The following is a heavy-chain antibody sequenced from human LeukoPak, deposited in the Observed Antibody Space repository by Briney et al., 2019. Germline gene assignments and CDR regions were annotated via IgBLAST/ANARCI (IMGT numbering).Heavy chain of an antibody. CDR3: AKDQGPFGGATDY. J-gene: IGHJ4*02. D-gene: IGHD3-16*01. V-gene: IGHV3-30*02. CDR1: GFTFSSYG. CDR2: IWYGGSNK. Sequence: GGSLRLSCAASGFTFSSYGMHWVRQAPGEGPEWVAVIWYGGSNKYYADSVKGRFTISRDNSKNTLYLQMNSLRAEDTAVYYCAKDQGPFGGATDYWGQGTLVTVSS.